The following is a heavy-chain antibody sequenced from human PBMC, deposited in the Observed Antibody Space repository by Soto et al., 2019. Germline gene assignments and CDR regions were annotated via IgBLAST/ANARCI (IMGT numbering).Heavy chain of an antibody. CDR3: STRADIPDY. CDR1: GFTFSDSA. Sequence: EVQLVESGGGLVQPGGSLKLSCAASGFTFSDSAMHWVRQASGKGLEWVGRIRSKVNSYATTYAASVKGRFTISRDDSKNMAYLQMNSLKAEDTAVYYCSTRADIPDYWGQGTLVTVSS. V-gene: IGHV3-73*02. J-gene: IGHJ4*02. CDR2: IRSKVNSYAT.